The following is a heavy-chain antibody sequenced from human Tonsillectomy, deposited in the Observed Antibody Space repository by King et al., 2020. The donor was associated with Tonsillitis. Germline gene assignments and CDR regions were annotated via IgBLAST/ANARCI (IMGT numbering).Heavy chain of an antibody. CDR1: GGSISSYY. J-gene: IGHJ4*02. CDR2: IYYSGST. CDR3: ARHGGAYSPAGR. D-gene: IGHD3-16*01. Sequence: QLQESGPGLVKPSETLSLTCTVSGGSISSYYWSWIRQPPGKGLEWIGYIYYSGSTTYNPSLKSRVTISVDTSKNQFSLKLSSVTAADTAVYYCARHGGAYSPAGRWGQGILVTVSS. V-gene: IGHV4-59*08.